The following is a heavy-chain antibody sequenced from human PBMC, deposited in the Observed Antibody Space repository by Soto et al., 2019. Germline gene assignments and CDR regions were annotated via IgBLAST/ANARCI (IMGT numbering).Heavy chain of an antibody. V-gene: IGHV3-30*18. Sequence: GGSLRLSCAASGFTVSSYGMHWVRQAPGKGLEWVAVISYDGSNKYYADSVKGRFTISRDNSKNTLYLQMNSLRAEDTAVYYSAKDPDPYCSGGSCYLFDYWGQGTLVTVSS. CDR3: AKDPDPYCSGGSCYLFDY. J-gene: IGHJ4*02. D-gene: IGHD2-15*01. CDR1: GFTVSSYG. CDR2: ISYDGSNK.